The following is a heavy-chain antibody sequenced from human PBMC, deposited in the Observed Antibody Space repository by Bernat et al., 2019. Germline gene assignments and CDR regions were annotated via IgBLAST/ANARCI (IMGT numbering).Heavy chain of an antibody. CDR2: IYYSGST. Sequence: QVQLQESGPGLVKPSETLSLTCTVSGGSVSSGSYYWSWIRQPPGKGLEWIGYIYYSGSTNYNPSLKSRVTISVDTSKNQFALKLSSVTAADTAVYYWARHRLFGVVTDDWGQGTLVTVSS. D-gene: IGHD3-3*01. V-gene: IGHV4-61*01. CDR3: ARHRLFGVVTDD. J-gene: IGHJ4*02. CDR1: GGSVSSGSYY.